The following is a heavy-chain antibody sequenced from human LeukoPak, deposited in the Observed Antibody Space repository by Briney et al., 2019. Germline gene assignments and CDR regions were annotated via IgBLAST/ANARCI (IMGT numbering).Heavy chain of an antibody. D-gene: IGHD3-3*01. CDR2: IIPIFGTG. CDR1: GGTFSNFA. Sequence: ASVKVSCKISGGTFSNFAISWMRQAPGQGLEWMGGIIPIFGTGNYAQKFQGRVTIIADESTSIVYMELSSLASEDTAVYHCARDSRQGYDPEAGFDYWGQGTLVTVSS. V-gene: IGHV1-69*13. J-gene: IGHJ4*02. CDR3: ARDSRQGYDPEAGFDY.